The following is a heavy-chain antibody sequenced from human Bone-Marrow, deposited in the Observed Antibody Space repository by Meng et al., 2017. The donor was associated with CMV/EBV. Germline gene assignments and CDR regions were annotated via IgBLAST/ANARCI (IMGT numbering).Heavy chain of an antibody. D-gene: IGHD2-2*01. CDR2: ISSSSSYI. V-gene: IGHV3-21*04. J-gene: IGHJ6*02. Sequence: GESLKISCAASGFTFRSYSMNWVRQAPGKGLEWVSSISSSSSYIYYADSVKGRFTISRDNAKNSLYLQMNSLRAEDTALYYCAREGAIVVVPAAKYYYYGIDVWGQGTTVTVSS. CDR1: GFTFRSYS. CDR3: AREGAIVVVPAAKYYYYGIDV.